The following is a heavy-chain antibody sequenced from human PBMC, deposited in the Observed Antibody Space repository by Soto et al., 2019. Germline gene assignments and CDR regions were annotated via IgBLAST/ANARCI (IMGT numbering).Heavy chain of an antibody. CDR2: ISSGSATI. CDR1: GFTFSSYS. D-gene: IGHD6-6*01. CDR3: ATDPASYSSSSGSYWYFDL. V-gene: IGHV3-48*02. J-gene: IGHJ2*01. Sequence: EVQLVESGGGLVQPGGSLRLSCVASGFTFSSYSMNWGRQAPGQGLEWLSYISSGSATIYYADSVKGRFTITRDNVKNAVYLQINSRSDDDTAEYYWATDPASYSSSSGSYWYFDLWGRGTLVTVSS.